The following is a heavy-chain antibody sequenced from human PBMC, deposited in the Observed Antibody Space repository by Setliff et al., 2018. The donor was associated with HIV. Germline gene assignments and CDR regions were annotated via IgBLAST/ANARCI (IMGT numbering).Heavy chain of an antibody. V-gene: IGHV1-69*13. CDR3: ARDQTGVAAAAFGGGSAWSDEGFDI. CDR2: IIPMYNIP. CDR1: GGTLSNYV. D-gene: IGHD6-13*01. J-gene: IGHJ3*02. Sequence: SVKVSCKISGGTLSNYVITWVRQAPGQGLEWMGMIIPMYNIPAYAQKFQGRVTFTADESTSTAYMELSSLSSEDTAVYYCARDQTGVAAAAFGGGSAWSDEGFDIWGQGTMVTVSS.